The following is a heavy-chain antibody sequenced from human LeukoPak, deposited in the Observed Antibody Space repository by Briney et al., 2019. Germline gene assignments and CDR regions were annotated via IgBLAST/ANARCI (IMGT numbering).Heavy chain of an antibody. V-gene: IGHV3-23*01. CDR2: ISGSGGST. CDR1: GFTFSSYA. J-gene: IGHJ4*02. D-gene: IGHD3-22*01. CDR3: AREVYYYDSSGYSARSAYYFDY. Sequence: GGSLRLSCAASGFTFSSYAMSWVRQAPGKGLEWVSAISGSGGSTYYADSVKGRFTISRDNSKNTLYLQMNSLRAEDTAVYYCAREVYYYDSSGYSARSAYYFDYWGREPWSPSPQ.